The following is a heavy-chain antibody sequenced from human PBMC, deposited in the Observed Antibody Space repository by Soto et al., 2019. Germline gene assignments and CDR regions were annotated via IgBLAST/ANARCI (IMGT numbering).Heavy chain of an antibody. V-gene: IGHV1-2*04. CDR1: GYTFTGYY. CDR2: INPNSGGT. Sequence: ASVKVSCKASGYTFTGYYMHWVRQAPGQGLEWMGWINPNSGGTNYAQKFQGWVTMTRDTSISTAYMELSRLRSDDTAVYYCARDLAVAGQGVYGMDVWAQGTTVTVSS. CDR3: ARDLAVAGQGVYGMDV. D-gene: IGHD6-19*01. J-gene: IGHJ6*01.